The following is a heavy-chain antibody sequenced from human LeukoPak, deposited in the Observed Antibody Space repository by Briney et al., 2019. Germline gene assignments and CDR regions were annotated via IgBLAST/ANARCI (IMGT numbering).Heavy chain of an antibody. CDR3: ARVAKDPSRSYYFDY. CDR1: GFTVSSNY. J-gene: IGHJ4*02. Sequence: GGSLRLSCAASGFTVSSNYMSWVRQAPGKGLEWVSVIYSGGSTYYADSVKGRFTISRDNSKNTLYLQMNSLRAEDTAVYYCARVAKDPSRSYYFDYWGQGTLVTVSS. V-gene: IGHV3-53*01. D-gene: IGHD3-16*02. CDR2: IYSGGST.